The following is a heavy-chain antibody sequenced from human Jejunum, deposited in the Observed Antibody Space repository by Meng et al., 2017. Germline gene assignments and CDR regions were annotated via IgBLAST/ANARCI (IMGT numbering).Heavy chain of an antibody. CDR3: ARENGPVKVSLDS. CDR2: ISVSGDTV. D-gene: IGHD2-8*01. J-gene: IGHJ4*02. V-gene: IGHV3-48*03. CDR1: GFTFSTYE. Sequence: GGSLRLSCAASGFTFSTYELNWVRQTPGKGLEWISYISVSGDTVFYADSVKGRFTISRDNAKNSLYLQMNSLRAEDTAVYYCARENGPVKVSLDSWGRGTLVTVSS.